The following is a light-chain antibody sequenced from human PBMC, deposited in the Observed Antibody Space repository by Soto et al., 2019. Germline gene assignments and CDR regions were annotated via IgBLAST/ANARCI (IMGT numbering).Light chain of an antibody. CDR2: DVV. CDR3: RSYISTSTLV. CDR1: SSDIGGYNY. V-gene: IGLV2-14*01. Sequence: QSALTQPASVSGSPGQSLTISCTGTSSDIGGYNYVSWYQQHPGKAPKLMLYDVVTRPSGVSSRFSGSKSGNTASLTISGLQAEDEADYYCRSYISTSTLVFGTGTKLTVL. J-gene: IGLJ1*01.